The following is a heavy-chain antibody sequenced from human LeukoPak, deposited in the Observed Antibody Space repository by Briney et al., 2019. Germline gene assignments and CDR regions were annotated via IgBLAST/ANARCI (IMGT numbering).Heavy chain of an antibody. CDR1: GGSFSGYY. CDR3: AREAVRGSGWVPFDY. Sequence: SETLSLTCAVYGGSFSGYYWSWIRQPPGKGLEWIGEINHSGSTNYNPSLKSRVTISADTSKNQFSLKLSSVTAADTAVYYCAREAVRGSGWVPFDYWGQGTLVTVSS. J-gene: IGHJ4*02. V-gene: IGHV4-34*01. CDR2: INHSGST. D-gene: IGHD6-19*01.